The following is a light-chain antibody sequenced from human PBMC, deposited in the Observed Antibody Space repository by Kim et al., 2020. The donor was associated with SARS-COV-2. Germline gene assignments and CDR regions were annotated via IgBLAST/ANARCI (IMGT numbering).Light chain of an antibody. V-gene: IGKV1-5*03. CDR1: QSISSW. Sequence: ASVGDRVTITCRASQSISSWLAWYQQKPGKAPKILFYKASSLESGVPSRFSGSGSGTEFTLTVSSLQPDDFATYYCQQYDSYPWTFGKGTKVEIK. CDR2: KAS. J-gene: IGKJ1*01. CDR3: QQYDSYPWT.